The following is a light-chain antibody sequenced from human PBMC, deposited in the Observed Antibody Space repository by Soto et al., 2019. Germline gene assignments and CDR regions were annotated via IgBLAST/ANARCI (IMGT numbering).Light chain of an antibody. CDR2: AAS. V-gene: IGKV1-39*01. J-gene: IGKJ1*01. Sequence: DIQMTQSPSSLSASVGDRVTITCLASQSISTYLNWYQQKAGLAPKLLIYAASSLQSGVPSRFSGSGSGTDFTLTISRLQPEDFATYYCLQLYNFSWTFGQGTKVDIK. CDR1: QSISTY. CDR3: LQLYNFSWT.